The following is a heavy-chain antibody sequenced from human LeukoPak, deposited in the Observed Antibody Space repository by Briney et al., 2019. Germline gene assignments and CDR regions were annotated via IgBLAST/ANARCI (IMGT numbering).Heavy chain of an antibody. J-gene: IGHJ6*02. CDR2: VNPNSGNT. CDR3: ARVPLYYDFWSGYYSRGMDV. V-gene: IGHV1-8*01. Sequence: ASVKVSCKASGYTFTSYDINWVRQATGQGLEWMGWVNPNSGNTGYAQKFQGRVTMTRNTSISTAYMELSSLRSEDTAVYYCARVPLYYDFWSGYYSRGMDVWGQGTTVTVSS. D-gene: IGHD3-3*01. CDR1: GYTFTSYD.